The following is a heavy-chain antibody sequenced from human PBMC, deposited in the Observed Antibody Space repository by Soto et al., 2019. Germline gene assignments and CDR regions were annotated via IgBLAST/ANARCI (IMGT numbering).Heavy chain of an antibody. CDR3: VRVHHSSGWYFDY. D-gene: IGHD6-19*01. V-gene: IGHV3-72*01. CDR1: GFTFSDHY. CDR2: TRNKANSYTT. J-gene: IGHJ4*02. Sequence: EVQLVESGGGLVQPGGSLRLSCAASGFTFSDHYMDWVRQAPWKGLEWVGRTRNKANSYTTEYAAFVKGRFTISRDDSKISLYRQINSLKTEDTAVYSFVRVHHSSGWYFDYLGQGTLVTVAS.